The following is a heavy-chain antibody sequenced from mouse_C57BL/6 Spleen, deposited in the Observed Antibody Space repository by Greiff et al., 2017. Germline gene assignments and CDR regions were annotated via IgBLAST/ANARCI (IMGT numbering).Heavy chain of an antibody. Sequence: VKLQQSGAELVKPGASVKLSCKASGYTFTEYTIHWVKQRSGQGLEWIGWFYPGSGSIKYNEKFKDKATLTADKYSSTVYMELSRLTSEDSAVYFCARPLYDGYSGYYAMDYWGQGTSVTVSS. J-gene: IGHJ4*01. CDR1: GYTFTEYT. CDR2: FYPGSGSI. V-gene: IGHV1-62-2*01. D-gene: IGHD2-3*01. CDR3: ARPLYDGYSGYYAMDY.